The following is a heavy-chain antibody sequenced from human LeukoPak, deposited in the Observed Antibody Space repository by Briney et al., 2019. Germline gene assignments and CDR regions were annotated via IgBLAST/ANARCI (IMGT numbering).Heavy chain of an antibody. Sequence: SETLSLTCTVSGGSFSSYYWSWIRQPPGKGLEWIGYIYYSGSSYYNPSLKSRVTMSVDTSKNQFSLNLSSVTAADTAVYYCARDRGNSYYYDSSGYGDAFDIWGQGTMVTVSS. D-gene: IGHD3-22*01. V-gene: IGHV4-59*01. CDR3: ARDRGNSYYYDSSGYGDAFDI. CDR1: GGSFSSYY. CDR2: IYYSGSS. J-gene: IGHJ3*02.